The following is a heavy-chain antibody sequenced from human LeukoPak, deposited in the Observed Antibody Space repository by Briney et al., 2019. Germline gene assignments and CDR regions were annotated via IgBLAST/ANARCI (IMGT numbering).Heavy chain of an antibody. CDR1: GYTFINNG. Sequence: ASVNVSCKTSGYTFINNGISWVRQAPGQGLEWMGWISANNGNTNYAQKFQGRVTMTTDTSTSTAYMELRSLRSDDTAVYYCARPRHYYDNGGYYNWFDPWGQGTLVTVSS. J-gene: IGHJ5*02. D-gene: IGHD3-22*01. CDR3: ARPRHYYDNGGYYNWFDP. V-gene: IGHV1-18*01. CDR2: ISANNGNT.